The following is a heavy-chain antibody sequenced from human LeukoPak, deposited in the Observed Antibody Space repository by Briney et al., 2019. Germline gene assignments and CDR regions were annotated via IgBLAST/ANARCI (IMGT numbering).Heavy chain of an antibody. CDR1: GFTFRNYG. D-gene: IGHD6-6*01. CDR2: IWYDGSNK. J-gene: IGHJ5*02. CDR3: AKVATEYSSSSWFDP. Sequence: GSLRLSCAASGFTFRNYGMHWVRQAPGKGLEWVALIWYDGSNKYYADSVKGRFTVSGDNSKNTLYLQMNSLRDEDTAVYFCAKVATEYSSSSWFDPWGQGTLVTASS. V-gene: IGHV3-30*02.